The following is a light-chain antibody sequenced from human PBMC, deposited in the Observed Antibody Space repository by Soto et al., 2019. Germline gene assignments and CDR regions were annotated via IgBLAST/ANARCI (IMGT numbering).Light chain of an antibody. J-gene: IGKJ5*01. Sequence: DIQMTQSPFSVSASVGDRVIITCRASQDITNELAWYQQKPGEAPKLLIYDASRLQSGVPSRFSGSGYGTDFTLSIGGLQPADFGTYYCQRANSLSISFGQGTRLEI. CDR2: DAS. CDR3: QRANSLSIS. V-gene: IGKV1-12*01. CDR1: QDITNE.